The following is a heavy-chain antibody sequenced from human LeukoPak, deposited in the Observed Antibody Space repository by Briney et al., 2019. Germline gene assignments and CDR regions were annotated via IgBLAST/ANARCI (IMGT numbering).Heavy chain of an antibody. D-gene: IGHD2-2*01. V-gene: IGHV4-38-2*02. J-gene: IGHJ4*02. CDR2: IYHSGST. CDR1: GYSISSGYY. CDR3: PGDHEYCRSTSCSDY. Sequence: PSETLSLTCTVSGYSISSGYYWGWIRQPPGKGREWIGSIYHSGSTYYNPSLKGRVTISVDTSKNQFSLKLSSVTAADASVYYCPGDHEYCRSTSCSDYWGQGTLVTVSS.